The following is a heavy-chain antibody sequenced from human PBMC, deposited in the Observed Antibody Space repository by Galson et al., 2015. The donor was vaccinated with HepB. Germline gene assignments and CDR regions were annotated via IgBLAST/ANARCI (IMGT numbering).Heavy chain of an antibody. D-gene: IGHD2-15*01. CDR2: ISGNGIST. V-gene: IGHV3-23*01. CDR1: GFTFSDYV. J-gene: IGHJ4*02. CDR3: AKDRWFDY. Sequence: SLRLSCAASGFTFSDYVMSWVRQAPGKGLEWVSFISGNGISTYYADSMKGRFTISRDNSENTLFLQVNSLRPEDTAIYYCAKDRWFDYWGQGTLVTVSS.